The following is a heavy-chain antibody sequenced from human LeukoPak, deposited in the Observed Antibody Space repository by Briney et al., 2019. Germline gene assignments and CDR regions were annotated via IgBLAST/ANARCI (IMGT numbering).Heavy chain of an antibody. CDR2: IYYSGST. CDR1: GGSISSYY. V-gene: IGHV4-59*01. Sequence: SETLSLTCTVSGGSISSYYWSWIRQPPGKGLEWIGYIYYSGSTNYNPSLKSRVTISVDTSKNQFSLKLSSVTAADTAVYYCARAKMGWFDPWGQGTLVTVSS. J-gene: IGHJ5*02. D-gene: IGHD5-24*01. CDR3: ARAKMGWFDP.